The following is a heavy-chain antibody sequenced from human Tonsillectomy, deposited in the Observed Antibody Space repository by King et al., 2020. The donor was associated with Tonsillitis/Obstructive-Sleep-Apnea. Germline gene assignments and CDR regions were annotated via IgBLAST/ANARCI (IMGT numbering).Heavy chain of an antibody. D-gene: IGHD3-22*01. CDR1: GGSINSIRYY. J-gene: IGHJ5*02. V-gene: IGHV4-39*01. CDR3: ARHLYFYDTSGYSQFDP. Sequence: QLQESGPGLVKPSETLSLTCTVSGGSINSIRYYWGWVRQPPGKGLEWIGSIYYTGTTSYNPSLKSRVTIYVDTSKKPFSLKLSSVTAADTAVYYCARHLYFYDTSGYSQFDPWGQGTLVTVSS. CDR2: IYYTGTT.